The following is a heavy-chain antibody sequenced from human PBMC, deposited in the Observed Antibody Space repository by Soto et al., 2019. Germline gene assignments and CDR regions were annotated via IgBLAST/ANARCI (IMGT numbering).Heavy chain of an antibody. D-gene: IGHD2-15*01. J-gene: IGHJ6*02. CDR1: GFTFSSYA. CDR2: ISYDGSNK. CDR3: ARDPASRYCSGGSRYYYYYGMDV. V-gene: IGHV3-30-3*01. Sequence: GGSLRLSCAASGFTFSSYAMHWVRQAPGKGLEWVAVISYDGSNKYYADSEKGRFTISRDNSKNTLYLQMNSLRADDTAVYYCARDPASRYCSGGSRYYYYYGMDVWGQGTTVTVSS.